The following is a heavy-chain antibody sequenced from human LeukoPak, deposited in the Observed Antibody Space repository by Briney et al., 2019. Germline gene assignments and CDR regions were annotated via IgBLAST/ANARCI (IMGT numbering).Heavy chain of an antibody. J-gene: IGHJ2*01. Sequence: SETLSPTCAVSGYSISSGYYWGWIRQPPGKGLELIGSTYHSGSTYYNPSLKSRVTISVDTSKNQFSLKLSSVTAADTAVYYCARAYDYVWGSYRYRDDWYFDLWGRGTLVTVSS. CDR2: TYHSGST. V-gene: IGHV4-38-2*01. CDR1: GYSISSGYY. CDR3: ARAYDYVWGSYRYRDDWYFDL. D-gene: IGHD3-16*02.